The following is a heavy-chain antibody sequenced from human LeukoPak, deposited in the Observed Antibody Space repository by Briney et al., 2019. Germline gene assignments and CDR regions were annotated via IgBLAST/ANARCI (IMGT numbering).Heavy chain of an antibody. D-gene: IGHD5-24*01. CDR2: INHSGST. Sequence: SETLSLTCAVYGGSFSGYYWSWTRQPPGKGLEWIGEINHSGSTNYNPSLKSRVTISIDTSKNQFSLKLSSVTAADTAVYYCARVKATIKGPYFDYWGQGTLVTVSS. J-gene: IGHJ4*02. CDR1: GGSFSGYY. CDR3: ARVKATIKGPYFDY. V-gene: IGHV4-34*01.